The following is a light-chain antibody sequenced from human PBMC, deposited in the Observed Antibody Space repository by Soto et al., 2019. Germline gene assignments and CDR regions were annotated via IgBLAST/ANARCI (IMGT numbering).Light chain of an antibody. Sequence: SYELTQPPSVSVAPGKTARITCGGNNIGGESVHWYQLKPGQAPVLIIYNDGDRPSGIPERFSGSNSGNTATLTVSWVEAGDEADYYCQVWGSNADPYVLFGGGTKLTVL. V-gene: IGLV3-21*04. CDR1: NIGGES. J-gene: IGLJ2*01. CDR2: NDG. CDR3: QVWGSNADPYVL.